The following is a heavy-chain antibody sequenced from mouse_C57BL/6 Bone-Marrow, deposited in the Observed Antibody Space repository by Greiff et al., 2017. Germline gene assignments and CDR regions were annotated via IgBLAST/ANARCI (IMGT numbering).Heavy chain of an antibody. CDR2: INPGSGGT. CDR1: GYAFTNYL. V-gene: IGHV1-54*01. CDR3: AREGFYYYGSSPDY. D-gene: IGHD1-1*01. Sequence: QVQLQQSGAELVRPGTSVKVSCKASGYAFTNYLIEWVKQRPGQGLEWIGVINPGSGGTNYNEKFKGKATLTADKSSSTAYMQLSSLTSEDSAVYFCAREGFYYYGSSPDYWGQGTTLTVSS. J-gene: IGHJ2*01.